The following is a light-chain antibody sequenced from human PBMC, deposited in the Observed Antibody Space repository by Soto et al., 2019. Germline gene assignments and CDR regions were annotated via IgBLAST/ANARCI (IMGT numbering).Light chain of an antibody. V-gene: IGKV1-16*02. CDR2: AAS. Sequence: DIQMTQSPSSLSASVGDTVTITCRASQYISNYVAWFQQKPGQAPKSLIYAASKLHSGVPSKFTGSGSGRDFTLTTSSLQPDDSATYYCQQYNNFPLTFGGGTKVEI. CDR1: QYISNY. J-gene: IGKJ4*01. CDR3: QQYNNFPLT.